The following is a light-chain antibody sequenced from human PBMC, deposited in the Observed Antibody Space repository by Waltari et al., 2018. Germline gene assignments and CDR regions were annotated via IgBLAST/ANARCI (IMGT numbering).Light chain of an antibody. V-gene: IGLV2-11*01. J-gene: IGLJ3*02. CDR2: DFF. CDR3: CSYAGKWV. CDR1: SIDVAGYNY. Sequence: QSALTQPRSVSGSPGQSVTISCTGNSIDVAGYNYVSWYQQHPGKAPKVMIYDFFKRPSWVPARFSASKSGNTAALTISGLQAEDEADYYCCSYAGKWVFGGGTKLTVL.